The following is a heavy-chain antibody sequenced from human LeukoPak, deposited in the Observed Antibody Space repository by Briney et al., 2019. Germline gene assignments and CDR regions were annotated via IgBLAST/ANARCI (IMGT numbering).Heavy chain of an antibody. D-gene: IGHD3-10*01. V-gene: IGHV3-20*04. Sequence: GGSLRLSCAASGFTFSSYWMHWVRQAPGKGLEWVSGINWNGGSTGYADSVKGRFTISRDNAKNSLYLQMNSLRAEDTALYYCARVNYGSGSYTYYSDCWGQGTLVTVSS. CDR1: GFTFSSYW. CDR2: INWNGGST. CDR3: ARVNYGSGSYTYYSDC. J-gene: IGHJ4*02.